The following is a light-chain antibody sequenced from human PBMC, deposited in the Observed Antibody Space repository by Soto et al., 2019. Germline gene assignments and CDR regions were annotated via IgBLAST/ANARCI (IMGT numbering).Light chain of an antibody. Sequence: QSVLTQPASVSGSPGQSITISCTGTSNDVGGYNYVSWFQQYPGKAPKFMVYDVSHRSSGVSNRFSGSKSGNTASLTISGLQAEDEADYYCCSYTSTTSFVFGTGTKLTVL. CDR1: SNDVGGYNY. J-gene: IGLJ1*01. CDR2: DVS. V-gene: IGLV2-14*01. CDR3: CSYTSTTSFV.